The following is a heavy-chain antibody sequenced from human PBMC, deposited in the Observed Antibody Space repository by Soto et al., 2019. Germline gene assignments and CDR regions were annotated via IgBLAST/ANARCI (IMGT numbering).Heavy chain of an antibody. CDR1: GFTFSSYW. V-gene: IGHV3-7*05. CDR3: ARDPRYCISTIFSSGPDAFDI. D-gene: IGHD2-2*01. J-gene: IGHJ3*02. CDR2: IKQDGSEK. Sequence: SGGSLRLSCAASGFTFSSYWMSWVRQAPGKGLEWVANIKQDGSEKYYVDSVKGRFTISRDNAKNSLYLQMNSLRAEDTAVYYCARDPRYCISTIFSSGPDAFDIWGQGTMVT.